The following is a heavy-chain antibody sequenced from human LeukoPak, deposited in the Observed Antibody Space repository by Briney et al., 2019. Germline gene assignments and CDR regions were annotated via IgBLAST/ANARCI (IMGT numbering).Heavy chain of an antibody. D-gene: IGHD3-22*01. J-gene: IGHJ4*02. Sequence: GGSLRLSCAASGFTFSNYAMSWVRQAPGKGLEWVSAISGSGGSTFYEDSVKGRFTISRDKSMKKLYLQMSSLRAGDTAVYYCATDEGYSTGYYGVDSWGQGTLVTVSS. CDR3: ATDEGYSTGYYGVDS. V-gene: IGHV3-23*01. CDR1: GFTFSNYA. CDR2: ISGSGGST.